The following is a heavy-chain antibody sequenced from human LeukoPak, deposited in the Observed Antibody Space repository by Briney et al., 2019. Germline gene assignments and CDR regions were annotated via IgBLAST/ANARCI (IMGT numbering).Heavy chain of an antibody. V-gene: IGHV4-61*02. CDR1: GGSISSGSYY. CDR2: IYTSGST. J-gene: IGHJ5*02. Sequence: SETLSLTCTVSGGSISSGSYYWSWIRQPAGKGLEWIGRIYTSGSTNYNPSLKSRVTISVDTSKNQFSLKLTSVTAADTAVYYCARHKDRSYGSGVDWFDPWGQGTLVTVSS. D-gene: IGHD3-10*01. CDR3: ARHKDRSYGSGVDWFDP.